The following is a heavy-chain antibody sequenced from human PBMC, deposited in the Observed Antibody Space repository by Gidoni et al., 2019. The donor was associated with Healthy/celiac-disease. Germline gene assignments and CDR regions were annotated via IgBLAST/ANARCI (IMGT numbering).Heavy chain of an antibody. CDR3: AKDKGYCSGGSCYYYYGMDV. J-gene: IGHJ6*02. CDR2: ISWNSGSI. Sequence: EVQLVESGGGLVQPGRFLRLSCAASGFTFDDYAMPWVRQAPGKGLELCSCISWNSGSIGYADSVKGRFTISRDNAKNSLYLQMNSLRAEDTALYYCAKDKGYCSGGSCYYYYGMDVWGQGTTVTVSS. V-gene: IGHV3-9*01. CDR1: GFTFDDYA. D-gene: IGHD2-15*01.